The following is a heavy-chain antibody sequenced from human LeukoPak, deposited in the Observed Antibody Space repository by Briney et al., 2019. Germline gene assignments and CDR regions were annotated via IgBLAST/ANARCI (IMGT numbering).Heavy chain of an antibody. D-gene: IGHD3-10*01. CDR3: ARAGITPRRYYGMDV. J-gene: IGHJ6*04. Sequence: PGGSLRLSCAASGFTFSSYWMHWVRQAPGKGLVWVSRINSDGSSTSYADSVKGRFTISRDNAKNTLYLQMNGLRAEDTAVYYCARAGITPRRYYGMDVWGKGTTVTVSS. CDR1: GFTFSSYW. V-gene: IGHV3-74*01. CDR2: INSDGSST.